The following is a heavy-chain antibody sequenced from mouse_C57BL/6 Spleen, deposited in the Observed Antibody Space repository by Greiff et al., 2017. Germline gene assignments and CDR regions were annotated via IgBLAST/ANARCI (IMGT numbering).Heavy chain of an antibody. CDR2: IDPSDSYT. CDR1: GYTFTSYW. CDR3: ARGTVVATDYFDY. J-gene: IGHJ2*01. Sequence: VQLQQPGAELVKPGASVKLSCKASGYTFTSYWMQWVKQRPGQGLEWIGEIDPSDSYTNYNQKFKGKATLTVDTSSSTAYMQLSSLTSEDSAVYYCARGTVVATDYFDYWGQGTTLTVSS. D-gene: IGHD1-1*01. V-gene: IGHV1-50*01.